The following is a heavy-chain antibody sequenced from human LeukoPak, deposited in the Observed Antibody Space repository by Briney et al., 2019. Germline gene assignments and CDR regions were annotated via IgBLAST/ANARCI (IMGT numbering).Heavy chain of an antibody. D-gene: IGHD6-6*01. CDR2: ISSSSSTI. V-gene: IGHV3-48*01. Sequence: GGSVRLSCAASGFTLSSYSMNWVRQAPGKGLDWVSYISSSSSTIYYADSVKGRFTISRDNAKNSLYLQMNSLRAEDTAVYYCARALGSSSSYFDYWGQGTLVTVSS. J-gene: IGHJ4*02. CDR3: ARALGSSSSYFDY. CDR1: GFTLSSYS.